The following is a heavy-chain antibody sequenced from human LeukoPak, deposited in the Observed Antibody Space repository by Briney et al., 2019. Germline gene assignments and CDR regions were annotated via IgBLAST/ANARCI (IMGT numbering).Heavy chain of an antibody. CDR1: GGSISSSSYY. CDR2: IYYSGST. V-gene: IGHV4-39*07. D-gene: IGHD3-10*01. J-gene: IGHJ4*02. Sequence: MPSETLSLTCTVSGGSISSSSYYWGWIRQPPGKGLEWIGSIYYSGSTYYNPSLKSRVTISVDTSKNQFSLKLSSVTAADTAVYYCARLRMVRGVVGDSWGQGTLVTVSS. CDR3: ARLRMVRGVVGDS.